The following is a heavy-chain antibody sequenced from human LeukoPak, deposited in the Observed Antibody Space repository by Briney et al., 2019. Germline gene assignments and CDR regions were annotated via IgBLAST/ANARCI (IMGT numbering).Heavy chain of an antibody. J-gene: IGHJ4*02. Sequence: GRSLRLSCAASGFTFSSYGMHWVRQAPGKGLEWVAVIWYDGSNTYYADSVKGRFTISRDNSKDTLFPQLNGLRAEDTAVYYCASQGPEGTSGWYWGQGTLVTVSS. CDR2: IWYDGSNT. CDR1: GFTFSSYG. V-gene: IGHV3-33*01. D-gene: IGHD6-19*01. CDR3: ASQGPEGTSGWY.